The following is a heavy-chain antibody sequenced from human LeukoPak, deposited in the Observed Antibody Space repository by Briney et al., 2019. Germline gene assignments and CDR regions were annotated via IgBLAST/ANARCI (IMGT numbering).Heavy chain of an antibody. CDR3: ARLSVVRGYYYYMDV. V-gene: IGHV4-61*02. D-gene: IGHD3-10*01. J-gene: IGHJ6*03. CDR1: GGSISSGSYY. Sequence: SDTLSVTCTDSGGSISSGSYYWSWIRQPAGKGLEWIGRIYTSGSTNYNPSLKSRVTISVDTSKNQFSLKLSSVTAADTAVYYCARLSVVRGYYYYMDVWGKGTTVTISS. CDR2: IYTSGST.